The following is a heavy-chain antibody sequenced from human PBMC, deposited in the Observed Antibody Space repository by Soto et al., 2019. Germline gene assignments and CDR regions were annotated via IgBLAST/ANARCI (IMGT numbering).Heavy chain of an antibody. CDR1: GGSISSGGYS. V-gene: IGHV4-30-2*01. Sequence: QLQLQESGSGLVKPSQTLSLTCAVSGGSISSGGYSWSWIRQPPGKGLEWIGYIYHSGSTYYNPSLKSRVTISVDRSNNQFSLKLSTVTAADTAVYYCASFRRNPLNGYSPSDNWVDPWGQGTLVTVSS. D-gene: IGHD3-22*01. J-gene: IGHJ5*02. CDR2: IYHSGST. CDR3: ASFRRNPLNGYSPSDNWVDP.